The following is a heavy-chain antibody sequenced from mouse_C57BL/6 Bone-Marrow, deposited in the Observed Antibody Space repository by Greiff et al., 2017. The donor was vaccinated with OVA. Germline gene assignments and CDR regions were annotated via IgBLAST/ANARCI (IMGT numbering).Heavy chain of an antibody. J-gene: IGHJ4*01. Sequence: EVNVVESGGGLVQSGRSLRLSCATSGFTFSDFYMEWVRQAPGKGLEWIAASRNKANDYTTEYSASVKGRFIVSRDTSQSILYLQMNALRAEDTAIYYCARDEHLYYGSSYDAMDYWGQGTSVTVSS. D-gene: IGHD1-1*01. CDR3: ARDEHLYYGSSYDAMDY. V-gene: IGHV7-1*01. CDR2: SRNKANDYTT. CDR1: GFTFSDFY.